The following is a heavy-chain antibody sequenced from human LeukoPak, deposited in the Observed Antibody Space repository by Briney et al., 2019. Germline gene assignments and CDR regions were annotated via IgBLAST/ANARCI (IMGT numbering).Heavy chain of an antibody. J-gene: IGHJ3*01. CDR3: VKDRGEF. CDR1: GFTFNTYG. CDR2: IRYDGIHK. D-gene: IGHD3-10*01. V-gene: IGHV3-30*02. Sequence: GGSLRLSCAASGFTFNTYGMNCVRQAPGKGLECVAFIRYDGIHKYYADSVKGRFTISRDNSKNTLYLQMNSLRVEDTAIYYCVKDRGEFWGQGTMVTVSS.